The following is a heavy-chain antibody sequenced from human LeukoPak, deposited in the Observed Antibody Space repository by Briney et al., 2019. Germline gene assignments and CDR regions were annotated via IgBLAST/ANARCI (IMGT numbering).Heavy chain of an antibody. D-gene: IGHD1-26*01. V-gene: IGHV4-38-2*02. J-gene: IGHJ4*02. Sequence: PSETLSLTCTVSGYSISSGYYWGWIRQPPGKGLQWIGSIYHSGSTYYNPSLKSRVTISVDTSKNQFSLKRRSVTAADTAVYYCARSGSYYSFDYWGQGTLVTVSS. CDR1: GYSISSGYY. CDR3: ARSGSYYSFDY. CDR2: IYHSGST.